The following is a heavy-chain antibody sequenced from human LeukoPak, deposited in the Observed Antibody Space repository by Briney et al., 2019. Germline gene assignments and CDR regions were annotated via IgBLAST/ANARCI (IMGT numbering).Heavy chain of an antibody. V-gene: IGHV3-11*04. CDR2: ISSSGSTI. CDR3: ARWANYYYYMDV. CDR1: GFTFSDYY. Sequence: GGSLRVSCAASGFTFSDYYMSWTRQAPGKGLEWVSYISSSGSTIYYADSVKGRFTISRDNAKNSLYLQMNSLRAEDTAVYYCARWANYYYYMDVWGKGTTVTVSS. J-gene: IGHJ6*03.